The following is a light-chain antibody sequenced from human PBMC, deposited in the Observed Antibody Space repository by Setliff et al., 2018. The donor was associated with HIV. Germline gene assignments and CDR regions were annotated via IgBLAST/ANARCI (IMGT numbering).Light chain of an antibody. V-gene: IGLV2-14*02. Sequence: QSALTQPASVSGSPGQSITISCTGTISDVGSYNLVSWYQQLPGKAPKLLIYDVSDRPSGVSHRFSGSKSGNTASLTISGLQSEDEADYYCASYRPNDLGVFGTGTKVTVL. CDR1: ISDVGSYNL. CDR3: ASYRPNDLGV. J-gene: IGLJ1*01. CDR2: DVS.